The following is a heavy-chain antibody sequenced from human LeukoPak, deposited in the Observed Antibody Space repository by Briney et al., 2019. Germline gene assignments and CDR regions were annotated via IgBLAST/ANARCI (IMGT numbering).Heavy chain of an antibody. CDR2: ISGSGGST. V-gene: IGHV3-23*01. Sequence: GGSLRLSCAASRFTFSSYAMSWVRQAPGKGLEWVSAISGSGGSTYYADSVKGRFTISRDNAKNPLYLQLNSLRAEDTAVYYCARESGGDLGEAFDIWGQGTMVTVS. CDR1: RFTFSSYA. J-gene: IGHJ3*02. D-gene: IGHD1-26*01. CDR3: ARESGGDLGEAFDI.